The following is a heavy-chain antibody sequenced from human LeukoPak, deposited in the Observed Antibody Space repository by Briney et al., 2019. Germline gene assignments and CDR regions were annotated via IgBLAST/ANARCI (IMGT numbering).Heavy chain of an antibody. V-gene: IGHV1-69*13. D-gene: IGHD2-2*01. Sequence: ASVKVSCKASGGTFSSYAISWVRQAPGQGLEWMGGIIPIFGTANYAQKFQGRVTITADESTSTAYMELSSLRSEDTAVYCCATSPAIQIDYWGQGTLVTVSS. J-gene: IGHJ4*02. CDR1: GGTFSSYA. CDR3: ATSPAIQIDY. CDR2: IIPIFGTA.